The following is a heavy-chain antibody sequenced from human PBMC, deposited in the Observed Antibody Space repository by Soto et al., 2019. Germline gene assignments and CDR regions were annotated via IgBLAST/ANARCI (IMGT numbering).Heavy chain of an antibody. CDR2: ISYDGSNK. Sequence: GGSLRLSCAASGFTFSSYGMHWVRQAPGKGLEWVAVISYDGSNKYYADSVKGRFTISRDNSKNTLYLQMNSLRAEDTAVYYCAKDLMEDTSYYYYYGMDVWGQGTTVTVSS. J-gene: IGHJ6*02. CDR1: GFTFSSYG. D-gene: IGHD2-8*01. V-gene: IGHV3-30*18. CDR3: AKDLMEDTSYYYYYGMDV.